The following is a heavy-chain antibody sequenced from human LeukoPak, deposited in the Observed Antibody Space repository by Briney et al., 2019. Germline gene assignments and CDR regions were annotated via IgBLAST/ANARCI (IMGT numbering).Heavy chain of an antibody. J-gene: IGHJ5*02. CDR3: ARELRYCSSTSCLDWFDP. D-gene: IGHD2-2*01. CDR1: GFTFSDYF. V-gene: IGHV3-53*01. Sequence: GGSLRLSCAASGFTFSDYFMNWVRQAPGKGLEWVSVIYSGGSTYYADSVKGRFTISRDNSKNTPYLQMNSLRAEDTAVYYCARELRYCSSTSCLDWFDPWGQGTLVTVSS. CDR2: IYSGGST.